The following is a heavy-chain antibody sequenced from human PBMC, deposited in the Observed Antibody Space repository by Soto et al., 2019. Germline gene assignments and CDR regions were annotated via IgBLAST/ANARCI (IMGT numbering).Heavy chain of an antibody. CDR3: ARPQDYVDYEGLGWFDP. J-gene: IGHJ5*02. CDR2: IYYSGST. V-gene: IGHV4-39*01. Sequence: QLQLQESGPGLVKPSETLSLTCTVSGGSISSSSYYWGWIRQPPGKGLEWIGSIYYSGSTYYNPSLKRRVTISVDTSNNQFSLKLSSVTAADTSVYYCARPQDYVDYEGLGWFDPWGQGTLVTVSS. CDR1: GGSISSSSYY. D-gene: IGHD4-17*01.